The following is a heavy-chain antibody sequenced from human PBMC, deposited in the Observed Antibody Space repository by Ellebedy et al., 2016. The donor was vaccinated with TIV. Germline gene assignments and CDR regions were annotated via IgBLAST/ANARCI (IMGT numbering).Heavy chain of an antibody. D-gene: IGHD1-1*01. CDR3: ATYTMGRLDY. CDR2: INHSGST. CDR1: GGSFSAYY. V-gene: IGHV4-34*01. Sequence: MPSETLSLTCAVYGGSFSAYYWTWIRQPPGKGLEWIGEINHSGSTNYTPSLKSRVTISVDTSKNQFSLKLSSVTAADTAVYYCATYTMGRLDYWGQGTLVTVSS. J-gene: IGHJ4*02.